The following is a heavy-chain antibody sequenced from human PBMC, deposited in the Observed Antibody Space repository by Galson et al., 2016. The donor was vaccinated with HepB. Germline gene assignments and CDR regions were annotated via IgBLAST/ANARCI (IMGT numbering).Heavy chain of an antibody. D-gene: IGHD3-10*01. J-gene: IGHJ6*02. CDR1: GFTFSSYG. CDR2: ISYDGSNK. Sequence: SLRLSCAASGFTFSSYGMHWIRQAPGKGLEWVAVISYDGSNKYYADSVKGRFTISRDNSKNTLYLQMNSLRAEDTAVYYCAKDRGYGYFGSGGMDVWGQGTTVTVS. CDR3: AKDRGYGYFGSGGMDV. V-gene: IGHV3-30*18.